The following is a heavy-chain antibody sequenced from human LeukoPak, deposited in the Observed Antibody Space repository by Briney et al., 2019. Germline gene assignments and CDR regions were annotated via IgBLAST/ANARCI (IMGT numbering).Heavy chain of an antibody. CDR3: VQAISLGGG. D-gene: IGHD3-10*01. J-gene: IGHJ1*01. CDR1: GFTFRTYG. CDR2: TWSDGSEK. Sequence: GGSLRLSCEASGFTFRTYGMHWVRQAPGKGLEWVAFTWSDGSEKYYADSVKGRFTISRDNSENTLYLQVNSLRPEDTAVYYCVQAISLGGGWGQGTLVTVSS. V-gene: IGHV3-30*02.